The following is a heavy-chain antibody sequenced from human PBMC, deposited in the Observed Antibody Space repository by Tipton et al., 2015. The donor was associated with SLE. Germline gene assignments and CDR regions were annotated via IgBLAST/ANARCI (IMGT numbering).Heavy chain of an antibody. CDR3: ARPPEYGKDV. CDR1: GGSITSSAYY. V-gene: IGHV4-61*05. J-gene: IGHJ6*04. CDR2: VNYNEGT. Sequence: LRLSCTVFGGSITSSAYYWGWIRQPPGKGLEWIGFVNYNEGTKLRSSLRSRVTISVDTSKRQFSLKMSSVTAADTAVYYCARPPEYGKDVWGKGTTVTVSS.